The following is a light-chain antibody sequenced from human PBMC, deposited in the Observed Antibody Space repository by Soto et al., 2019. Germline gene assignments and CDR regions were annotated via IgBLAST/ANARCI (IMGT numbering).Light chain of an antibody. CDR3: QDRSNWVT. V-gene: IGKV3-11*01. J-gene: IGKJ3*01. CDR1: QSVGNS. Sequence: EIVLTQSPATLSLSPGERAILACRASQSVGNSLGWYQQKPGQPPRLLIYDASHRPPGIPARFSASGSGTDFTLTISSLEPEDFAVYYGQDRSNWVTFGPGTKVDI. CDR2: DAS.